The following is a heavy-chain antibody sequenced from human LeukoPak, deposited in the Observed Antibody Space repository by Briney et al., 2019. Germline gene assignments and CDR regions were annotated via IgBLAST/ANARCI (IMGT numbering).Heavy chain of an antibody. J-gene: IGHJ4*02. CDR3: AKVLPQYYDFWSGYYGGFDY. V-gene: IGHV3-43*02. CDR2: ISGDGGNI. D-gene: IGHD3-3*01. CDR1: GFTFEGYA. Sequence: PGGSLRLSCAASGFTFEGYAMHWVRQAPGKGLEWVSLISGDGGNIYYAESVKGRFTISRDNSKNSLYLQMNSLRTEDTALYYCAKVLPQYYDFWSGYYGGFDYWGQGTLVTVSS.